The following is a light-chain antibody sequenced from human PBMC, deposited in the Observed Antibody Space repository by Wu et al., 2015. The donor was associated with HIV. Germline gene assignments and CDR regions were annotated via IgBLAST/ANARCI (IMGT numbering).Light chain of an antibody. CDR1: QSISNY. CDR2: AAS. J-gene: IGKJ1*01. V-gene: IGKV1-39*01. CDR3: QQSYTIPRT. Sequence: DIRMTQSPSSLSASVGDRVTITCRASQSISNYLNWYQQKPGKAPKLLIYAASSLQSGVPSRFSGSRSGTDFTLTISSLQPEDFATYYCQQSYTIPRTFGHGTKVEIK.